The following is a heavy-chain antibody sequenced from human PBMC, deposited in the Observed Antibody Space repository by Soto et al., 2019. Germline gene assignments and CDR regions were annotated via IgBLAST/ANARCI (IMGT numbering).Heavy chain of an antibody. J-gene: IGHJ6*03. V-gene: IGHV4-34*01. CDR1: GGSLSGYY. D-gene: IGHD3-10*01. CDR3: ARGYRGVRVVIRGARYYCYYLEV. Sequence: PSETLSLTCAVYGGSLSGYYWCWIRQPTGKRLEWNGETNHSGSTNYNPSLKGGVTISVDTCKSRFSLMLSSVMAADTAVYYCARGYRGVRVVIRGARYYCYYLEVWGRGTTVTVSS. CDR2: TNHSGST.